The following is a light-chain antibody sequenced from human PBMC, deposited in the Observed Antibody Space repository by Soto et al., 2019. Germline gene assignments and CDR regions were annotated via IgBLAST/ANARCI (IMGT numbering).Light chain of an antibody. J-gene: IGKJ2*01. CDR3: QQYGGSPFT. Sequence: EIVLTQSPGTLSLSPRERATLSCRASQSIFNNYLAWYQQKPGQAPRLLVYGASFRATGIPDRFSGSGSGTAVTLTISRLEPEDFAVYYCQQYGGSPFTFGQGTRLEIK. CDR1: QSIFNNY. CDR2: GAS. V-gene: IGKV3-20*01.